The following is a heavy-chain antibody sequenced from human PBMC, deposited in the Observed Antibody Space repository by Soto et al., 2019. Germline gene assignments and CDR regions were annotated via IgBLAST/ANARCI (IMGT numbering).Heavy chain of an antibody. D-gene: IGHD3-22*01. CDR2: IYYSGST. Sequence: SETLSLTCTVSGGSISSGGYYWSWIRQHPGKGLEWIGYIYYSGSTYYNPSLKSRVTISVDTSKNQFSLKLSSVTAADTAVYYCARAETITMIVVVPGWFDPWGQGTLVTVSS. V-gene: IGHV4-31*03. CDR3: ARAETITMIVVVPGWFDP. J-gene: IGHJ5*02. CDR1: GGSISSGGYY.